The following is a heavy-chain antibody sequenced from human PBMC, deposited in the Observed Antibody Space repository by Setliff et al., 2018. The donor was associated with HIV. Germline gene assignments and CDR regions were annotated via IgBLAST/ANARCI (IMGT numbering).Heavy chain of an antibody. CDR2: INWNGGST. CDR3: ARDNGAYYYDSSGRGVGMDV. D-gene: IGHD3-22*01. J-gene: IGHJ6*02. CDR1: GFTFDDYG. Sequence: PGGSLRLSCAASGFTFDDYGMRWVRQAPGKGLEWVSGINWNGGSTGYADSVKGRFTISRDNAKNSLYLQMNSLRAEDTALYHCARDNGAYYYDSSGRGVGMDVWGQGTTVTVSS. V-gene: IGHV3-20*01.